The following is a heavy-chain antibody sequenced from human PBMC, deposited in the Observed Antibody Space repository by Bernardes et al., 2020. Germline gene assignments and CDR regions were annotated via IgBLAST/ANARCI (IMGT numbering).Heavy chain of an antibody. CDR1: GFTFSSYS. CDR3: ARDFTLRNFDY. Sequence: GSSLKVWCAASGFTFSSYSMNWVRQAPGKGLEWVSSISSSSSYIYYADSVKGRFTISRDNAKNSLYLQMNSLRAEDTAVYYCARDFTLRNFDYWGQGTLVTVSS. CDR2: ISSSSSYI. J-gene: IGHJ4*02. D-gene: IGHD4-17*01. V-gene: IGHV3-21*01.